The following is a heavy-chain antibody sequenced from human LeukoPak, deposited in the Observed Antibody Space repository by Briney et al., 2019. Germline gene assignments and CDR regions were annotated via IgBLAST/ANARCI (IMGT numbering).Heavy chain of an antibody. Sequence: GGSLRLSCVASGFTFSSYWMSWVRQAPGKGPEWVSTISIDGGRTYYADSVKGRFTVSRDTSKNTLYLQMNSLRAEDTAVYYCARKGIGSSRYQNMDVWGKGTTVTVSS. CDR3: ARKGIGSSRYQNMDV. CDR2: ISIDGGRT. J-gene: IGHJ6*03. V-gene: IGHV3-23*01. CDR1: GFTFSSYW. D-gene: IGHD6-25*01.